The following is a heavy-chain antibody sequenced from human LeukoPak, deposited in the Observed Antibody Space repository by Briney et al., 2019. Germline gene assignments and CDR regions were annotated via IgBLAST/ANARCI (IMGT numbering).Heavy chain of an antibody. V-gene: IGHV3-20*04. CDR2: INWNGGST. J-gene: IGHJ1*01. D-gene: IGHD1-14*01. CDR3: ARAPYPEAVAGYFQH. Sequence: PGGSLRLSCAASGFTFDDYGMSWVRQDPGKGLEWVSGINWNGGSTGYADSVKGRFTISRDNAKNSLYLQMNSLRAEDTALYYCARAPYPEAVAGYFQHWGQGTLVTVSS. CDR1: GFTFDDYG.